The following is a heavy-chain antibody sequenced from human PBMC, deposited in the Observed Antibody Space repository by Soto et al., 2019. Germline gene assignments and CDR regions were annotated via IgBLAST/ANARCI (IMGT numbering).Heavy chain of an antibody. CDR2: IYYSGST. V-gene: IGHV4-59*01. CDR3: ARHGALYGSERDFDY. D-gene: IGHD3-10*01. CDR1: GGSISSYY. J-gene: IGHJ4*02. Sequence: PSETLSLTCTVSGGSISSYYWSWIRQPPGKGLEWIGYIYYSGSTNYNPSLKSRVTISVDTSKNQFSLKLSSVTAADTAVYYCARHGALYGSERDFDYWGQGTLVTVSS.